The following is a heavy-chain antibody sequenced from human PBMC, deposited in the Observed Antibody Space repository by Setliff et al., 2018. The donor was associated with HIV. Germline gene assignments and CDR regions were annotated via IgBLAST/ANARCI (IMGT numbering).Heavy chain of an antibody. CDR2: IYHTGKT. CDR1: GGSFHDYY. D-gene: IGHD1-26*01. Sequence: PSETLSLTCAVDGGSFHDYYWSWIRQHPGGGLEWIGYIYHTGKTYYNPSLQSRIIMSLDMSQTQFSLKLSSVTAADTAVYYCAKEGNSVDNWLDPWGPGTLVTVSS. CDR3: AKEGNSVDNWLDP. J-gene: IGHJ5*02. V-gene: IGHV4-34*09.